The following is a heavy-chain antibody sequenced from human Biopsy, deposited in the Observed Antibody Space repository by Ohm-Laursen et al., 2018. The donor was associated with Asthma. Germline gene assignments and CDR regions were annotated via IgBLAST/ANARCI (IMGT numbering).Heavy chain of an antibody. CDR3: ARVFESSEWGPFYHFGLDV. Sequence: SLRLSCTASGFSFSDYYMTWMRQAPGKGLEWVSSISSSGSTAYPAESVKGRFTISRDNAQKSLFLQMGSLRAEDTAIYYCARVFESSEWGPFYHFGLDVWGQGPTVAVSS. V-gene: IGHV3-11*01. D-gene: IGHD6-25*01. J-gene: IGHJ6*02. CDR2: ISSSGSTA. CDR1: GFSFSDYY.